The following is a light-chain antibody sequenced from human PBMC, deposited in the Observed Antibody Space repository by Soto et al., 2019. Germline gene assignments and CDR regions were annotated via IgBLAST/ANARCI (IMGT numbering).Light chain of an antibody. J-gene: IGLJ1*01. Sequence: QSVLTQPASVSGSPGQSITISCTGTSSDVGGYNYVSWYQRHPGKAPKLMIYEVNYRPSGVSNRFSGSKSGDTASLTISGLQPEDEADYYCSSYTSISLYVFGTGTKV. CDR3: SSYTSISLYV. CDR2: EVN. CDR1: SSDVGGYNY. V-gene: IGLV2-14*01.